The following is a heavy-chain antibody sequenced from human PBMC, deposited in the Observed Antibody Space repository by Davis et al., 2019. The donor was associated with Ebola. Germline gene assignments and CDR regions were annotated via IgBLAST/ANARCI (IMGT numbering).Heavy chain of an antibody. CDR2: INAGNGNT. Sequence: ASVKVSCKASGYTFTSYAMHWVRQAPGQRLEWMGWINAGNGNTKYSQKFQGRVTITRDTSASTAYMELRSLRSDDTAVYYCARGSYYYDSSGYLDYWGQGTLVTVSS. V-gene: IGHV1-3*01. CDR1: GYTFTSYA. D-gene: IGHD3-22*01. CDR3: ARGSYYYDSSGYLDY. J-gene: IGHJ4*02.